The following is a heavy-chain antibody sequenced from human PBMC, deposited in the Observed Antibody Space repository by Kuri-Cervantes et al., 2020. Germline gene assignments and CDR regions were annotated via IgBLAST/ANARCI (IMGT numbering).Heavy chain of an antibody. D-gene: IGHD4-23*01. J-gene: IGHJ4*02. V-gene: IGHV4-59*12. CDR3: ARGMGRLTVVKIDY. CDR2: IYYTGST. CDR1: GGSISPYY. Sequence: SETLSLTCTVSGGSISPYYWTWIRQPPGKGLEWIGFIYYTGSTNYNPSLESRVAMSVDTSKNQFSLKLSSVTAADTAVYYCARGMGRLTVVKIDYWGQGTLVTVSS.